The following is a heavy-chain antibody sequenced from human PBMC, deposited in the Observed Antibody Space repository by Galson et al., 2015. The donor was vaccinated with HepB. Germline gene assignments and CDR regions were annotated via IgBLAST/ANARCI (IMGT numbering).Heavy chain of an antibody. D-gene: IGHD6-19*01. CDR3: ARVTSIYDFSSRAYSYYFYGMDV. V-gene: IGHV7-4-1*02. J-gene: IGHJ6*02. CDR1: GYTFTSYV. CDR2: IKTNTGTP. Sequence: SVKVSCKASGYTFTSYVINWVRQAPGQGLEWMGGIKTNTGTPTYAQGFPGRFVFSLDTSVSTAYLQISSLKTEDTAVYYCARVTSIYDFSSRAYSYYFYGMDVWGQGTTVAGSS.